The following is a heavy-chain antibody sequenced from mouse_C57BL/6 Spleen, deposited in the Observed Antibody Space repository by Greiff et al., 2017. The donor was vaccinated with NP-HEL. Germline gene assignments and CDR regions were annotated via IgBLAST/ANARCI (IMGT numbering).Heavy chain of an antibody. J-gene: IGHJ1*03. CDR2: IHPNSGST. V-gene: IGHV1-64*01. CDR1: GYTFTSYW. CDR3: ASTVVALDWYFDV. Sequence: QVQLQQSGAELVKPGASVKLSCKASGYTFTSYWMHWVKQRPGQGLEWIGMIHPNSGSTNYNEKFKSKATLTVDKSSSTAYMQLSSLTSEDSAVYYCASTVVALDWYFDVWGTGTTVTVSS. D-gene: IGHD1-1*01.